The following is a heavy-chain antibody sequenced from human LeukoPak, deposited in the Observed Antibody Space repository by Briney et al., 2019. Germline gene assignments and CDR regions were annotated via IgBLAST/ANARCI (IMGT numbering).Heavy chain of an antibody. J-gene: IGHJ5*02. CDR3: ASGNYYGSGIRSVWFDP. D-gene: IGHD3-10*01. CDR2: IYYGGST. Sequence: SEPLSLTCTVSGGSISSYYWSWIRQPPGKGLEWIGYIYYGGSTNYNPSLKSRVTISVDTSKNQFSLKLSSVTAADTAVYYCASGNYYGSGIRSVWFDPWGQGTLVTVSS. CDR1: GGSISSYY. V-gene: IGHV4-59*01.